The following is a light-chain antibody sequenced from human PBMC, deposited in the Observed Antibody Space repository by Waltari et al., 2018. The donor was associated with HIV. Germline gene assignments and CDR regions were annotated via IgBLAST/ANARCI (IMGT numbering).Light chain of an antibody. CDR1: SSDVGGYNY. V-gene: IGLV2-8*01. Sequence: QSALTQPPSASGSPGQSVTISCTGTSSDVGGYNYVSWYQQHPGKAPKLMIDEVSKRPSGVPDRFSGSKSGNTASLTVSGLQAEDEADYYCSSRAGGDNYVFGTGTRVSVL. J-gene: IGLJ1*01. CDR3: SSRAGGDNYV. CDR2: EVS.